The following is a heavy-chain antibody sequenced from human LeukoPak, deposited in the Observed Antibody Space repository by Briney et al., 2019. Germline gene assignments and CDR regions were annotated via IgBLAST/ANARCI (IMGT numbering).Heavy chain of an antibody. CDR2: ISGSGGST. D-gene: IGHD3-10*01. V-gene: IGHV3-23*01. Sequence: GGSLRLSCAASGFTFSSYAMSWVRQAPGKGLEWVSAISGSGGSTYYADSVKGRFTISRDNSKNTLYLQMNSLRAEDTAVYYCAKDLGYYYGSGNCWCYFDYWSQGTLVTVSS. CDR1: GFTFSSYA. CDR3: AKDLGYYYGSGNCWCYFDY. J-gene: IGHJ4*02.